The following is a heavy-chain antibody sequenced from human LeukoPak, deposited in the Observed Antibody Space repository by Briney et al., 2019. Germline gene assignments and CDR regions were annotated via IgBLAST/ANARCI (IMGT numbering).Heavy chain of an antibody. CDR1: GFTFDDYA. Sequence: PGRSLRLSCAASGFTFDDYAMHWVRQAPGKGLEWVSGISWNSGSIGYVDSVKGRLTISRDNAKNSLYLQMNSLRAEDTALYYCAKDGRGSGSYRYWYFDLWGRGTLVTVSS. D-gene: IGHD3-10*01. J-gene: IGHJ2*01. CDR2: ISWNSGSI. CDR3: AKDGRGSGSYRYWYFDL. V-gene: IGHV3-9*01.